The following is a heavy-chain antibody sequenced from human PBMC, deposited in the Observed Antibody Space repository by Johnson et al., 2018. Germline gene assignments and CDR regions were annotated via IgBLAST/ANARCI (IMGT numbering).Heavy chain of an antibody. CDR1: GGTFSSYT. V-gene: IGHV1-69*02. CDR3: AKSRGMVRGDSGYYFCY. Sequence: QVQLGESGAEVKKPGSSVKVSCKASGGTFSSYTISWVRQAPGQGLEWMGRIIPILGIANYAQKFQGRVPITAGKSTSPAYMELSSLRSEEPAVYYCAKSRGMVRGDSGYYFCYWGQGTLVTVSS. D-gene: IGHD3-10*01. J-gene: IGHJ4*02. CDR2: IIPILGIA.